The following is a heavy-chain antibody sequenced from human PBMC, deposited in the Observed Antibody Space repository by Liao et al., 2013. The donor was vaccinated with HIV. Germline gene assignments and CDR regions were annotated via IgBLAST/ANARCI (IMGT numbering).Heavy chain of an antibody. V-gene: IGHV4-30-4*08. CDR1: GGSIHTGDYY. CDR2: IYYSGST. Sequence: QVQLQESGPGLVKPSQTLSLTCTVSGGSIHTGDYYWSWIRQPPGKGLEWIGYIYYSGSTYYNPSLKSRVTMSVDTSKNQFSLKLSSVTAADTAVYYCARVDQYYDYWRGYENWFDPWGQGTLVTVSS. J-gene: IGHJ5*02. CDR3: ARVDQYYDYWRGYENWFDP. D-gene: IGHD3-3*01.